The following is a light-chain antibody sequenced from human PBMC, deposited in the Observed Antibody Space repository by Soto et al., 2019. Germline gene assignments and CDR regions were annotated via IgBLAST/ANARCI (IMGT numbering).Light chain of an antibody. CDR1: FSNIGSNY. J-gene: IGLJ3*02. CDR3: AVWDDSLRGWV. CDR2: TND. Sequence: QSVLTQPPSASGTPGQRVTISCSGRFSNIGSNYVYWYQQLPGTAPKLLIFTNDQRTSGVPGRFSGSKSGTSASLAFSGLRSEDEADYYCAVWDDSLRGWVFGGGTKLTVL. V-gene: IGLV1-47*02.